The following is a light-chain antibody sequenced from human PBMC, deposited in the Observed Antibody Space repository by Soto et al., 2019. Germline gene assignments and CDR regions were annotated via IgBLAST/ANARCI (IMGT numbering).Light chain of an antibody. J-gene: IGLJ1*01. CDR1: SSDFGGYNY. CDR3: CSYTSSNSLI. V-gene: IGLV2-14*01. Sequence: QSVLTQPASVSRSPGQSITISCTGTSSDFGGYNYVSWYQQHPGKAPKVLIYDVSNRPAGVSNRFSGSRSGNTASLTISGLQAEDEADYYCCSYTSSNSLIFGTGTKVTVL. CDR2: DVS.